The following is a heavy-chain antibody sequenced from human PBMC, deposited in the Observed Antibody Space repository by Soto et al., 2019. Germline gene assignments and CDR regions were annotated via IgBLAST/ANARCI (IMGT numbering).Heavy chain of an antibody. CDR2: IIGSGDST. V-gene: IGHV3-23*01. CDR1: GFTFSSYA. J-gene: IGHJ4*02. D-gene: IGHD1-26*01. Sequence: EVQLLESGGGLVQPGGSLRLSCAASGFTFSSYAMRWVRQAPGKGLEWVSAIIGSGDSTYYADSVKGRFTTSRDNSKNTLYFQMNSLRAEDSAVYYCASRGSGSYYDYWGQGTLVTVSP. CDR3: ASRGSGSYYDY.